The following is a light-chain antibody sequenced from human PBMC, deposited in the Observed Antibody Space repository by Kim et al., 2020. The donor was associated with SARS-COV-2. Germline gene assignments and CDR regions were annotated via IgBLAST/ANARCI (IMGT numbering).Light chain of an antibody. V-gene: IGLV7-46*01. CDR2: DTG. CDR3: LLSFSGIRV. CDR1: TGAVTPNHY. Sequence: PGEPVTLTGASSTGAVTPNHYPYWFQKKPGEVPRTLIFDTGSRHSWTPARFSGSLSGDKAVLTLAGAQPEDEGDYYCLLSFSGIRVFGGGTKLTVL. J-gene: IGLJ3*02.